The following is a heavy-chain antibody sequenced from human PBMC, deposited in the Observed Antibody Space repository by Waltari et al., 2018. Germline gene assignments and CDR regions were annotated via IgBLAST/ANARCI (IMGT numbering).Heavy chain of an antibody. J-gene: IGHJ5*02. CDR1: GGTFGRYA. D-gene: IGHD1-1*01. CDR3: ARRQLGGPLDP. V-gene: IGHV1-69*12. CDR2: LNRIFGAP. Sequence: QVHLVQSGAEVKKPGSSVKVSCKASGGTFGRYAITWVRQAPGQGLEWMGGLNRIFGAPNYAQRCQGRVTITADESTSTVYMELSSLKAEDTALYFCARRQLGGPLDPWGQGTLVTVSS.